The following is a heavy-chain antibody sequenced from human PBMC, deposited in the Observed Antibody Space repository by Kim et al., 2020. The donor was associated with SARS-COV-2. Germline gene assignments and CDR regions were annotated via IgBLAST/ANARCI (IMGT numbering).Heavy chain of an antibody. D-gene: IGHD2-2*01. V-gene: IGHV3-48*02. CDR2: ISSSSSAI. Sequence: GGSLRLSCAASGFTFSSYSMNWVRQAPGKGLEWVSYISSSSSAIYYADSVKGRFSISIDNAKNSLYLQMNSLRDEDTAVYYCARDSGPTLPAQKYSYYGMDVWGQGTTVTVSS. J-gene: IGHJ6*02. CDR3: ARDSGPTLPAQKYSYYGMDV. CDR1: GFTFSSYS.